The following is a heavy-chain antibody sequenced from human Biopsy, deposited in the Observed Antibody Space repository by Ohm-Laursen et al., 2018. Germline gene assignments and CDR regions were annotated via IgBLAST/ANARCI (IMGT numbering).Heavy chain of an antibody. V-gene: IGHV4-59*01. CDR1: GGSISSDY. D-gene: IGHD2/OR15-2a*01. J-gene: IGHJ6*02. Sequence: GTLSLTRAVSGGSISSDYWSWIRQTPGKGLEWIGYFYYSGSTNYNPSLKSRVTISVDTSKNQFSLRLNSVTAADTAVYYCARATNSTGWPYNYFYGMDVWGQGTTVTVSS. CDR2: FYYSGST. CDR3: ARATNSTGWPYNYFYGMDV.